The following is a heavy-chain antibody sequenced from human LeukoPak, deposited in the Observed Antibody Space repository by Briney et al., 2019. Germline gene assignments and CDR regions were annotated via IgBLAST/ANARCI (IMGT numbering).Heavy chain of an antibody. CDR3: ARARVEMGTNYYLDW. Sequence: GSLRLSCAASGFTVSYNYMTWVRQAPGKGLEWGSVIYSGGQTYYADSVKGRFTISRDNSKNTVYLHMNSPRAEDTAVYYCARARVEMGTNYYLDWWGQGTLVTVSS. CDR1: GFTVSYNY. V-gene: IGHV3-66*01. CDR2: IYSGGQT. D-gene: IGHD5-24*01. J-gene: IGHJ4*02.